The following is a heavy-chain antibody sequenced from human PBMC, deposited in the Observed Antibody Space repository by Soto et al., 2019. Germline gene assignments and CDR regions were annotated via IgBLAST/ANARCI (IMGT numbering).Heavy chain of an antibody. V-gene: IGHV3-23*01. CDR1: GFTFSSYS. CDR3: AKKESSGPGSQYFDY. CDR2: FRTSGNGGTT. Sequence: GGSLRLSCAASGFTFSSYSMSWVRQSPGKGLEWVSGFRTSGNGGTTYYDDSVRGRFTISRDNSKNMLLLQMYRLSVEDTAIYCCAKKESSGPGSQYFDYWGQGTLVTVSS. D-gene: IGHD3-10*01. J-gene: IGHJ4*02.